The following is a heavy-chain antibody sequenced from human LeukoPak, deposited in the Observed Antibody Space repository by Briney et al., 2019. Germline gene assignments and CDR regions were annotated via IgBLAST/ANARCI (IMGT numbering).Heavy chain of an antibody. CDR1: GFTFSSYE. D-gene: IGHD6-6*01. CDR3: ARDEYLAQDRRFHYYGMDV. J-gene: IGHJ6*04. CDR2: ISSSGSTI. V-gene: IGHV3-48*03. Sequence: PGGSLRLSCAASGFTFSSYEMNWVRQAPGKGLEWVSYISSSGSTIYYADSVKGRFTISRDNAKNSLYLQMNSLRAEDTAVYYCARDEYLAQDRRFHYYGMDVWGKGTTVTVSS.